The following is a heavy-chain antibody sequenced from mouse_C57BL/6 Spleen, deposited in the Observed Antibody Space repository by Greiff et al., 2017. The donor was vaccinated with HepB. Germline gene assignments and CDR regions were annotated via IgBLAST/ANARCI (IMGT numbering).Heavy chain of an antibody. CDR3: TRVEADWYFDV. Sequence: VQLQQSGAELVRPGASVKLSCTASGFNIKDDYMHWVKQRPEQGLEWIGWIDPENGDTEYASKFQGKATITADTSSNTAYLQLSSLTSEDTAVYYCTRVEADWYFDVWGTGTTVTVSS. CDR2: IDPENGDT. CDR1: GFNIKDDY. V-gene: IGHV14-4*01. D-gene: IGHD1-1*01. J-gene: IGHJ1*03.